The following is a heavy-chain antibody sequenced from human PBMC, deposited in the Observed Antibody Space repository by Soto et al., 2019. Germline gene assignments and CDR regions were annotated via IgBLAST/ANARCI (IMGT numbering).Heavy chain of an antibody. J-gene: IGHJ3*02. V-gene: IGHV3-53*01. CDR2: IYNGGGT. D-gene: IGHD4-4*01. Sequence: GGSLRLSCAASGFTVSSHYMSWVRQAPGKGLEWVSVIYNGGGTYYADAVKGGFTLSRDNTTNTLDHQMNNLRVEDTAVYYCAGVGGNPCNPRNGFDKWGQGTMVTVSS. CDR1: GFTVSSHY. CDR3: AGVGGNPCNPRNGFDK.